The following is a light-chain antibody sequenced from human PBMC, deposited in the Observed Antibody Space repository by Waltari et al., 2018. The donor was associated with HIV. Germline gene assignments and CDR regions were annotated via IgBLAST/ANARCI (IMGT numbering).Light chain of an antibody. V-gene: IGLV1-44*01. CDR3: AAWEDSLNAWV. CDR2: SNN. Sequence: QSVLTQPPSASGTPGQRLSISCSGSSSNIGSNIVNWYQQLPGTAPKLLIYSNNQRPSGVPDRFSGSKSGTSASLAISGLQSEDEADYYCAAWEDSLNAWVFGGGTKLTVL. CDR1: SSNIGSNI. J-gene: IGLJ3*02.